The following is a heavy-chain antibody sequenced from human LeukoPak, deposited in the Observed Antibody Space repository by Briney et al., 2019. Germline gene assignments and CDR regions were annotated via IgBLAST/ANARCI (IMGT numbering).Heavy chain of an antibody. CDR1: GFTFSSYA. J-gene: IGHJ4*02. D-gene: IGHD3-22*01. CDR3: ARSGYYYDSSGYPRVMDY. CDR2: ISYDGSNK. Sequence: GGSLRLSCAASGFTFSSYATHWVRQAPGKGLEWVAVISYDGSNKYYADSVKGRFTISRDNSKNTLYLQMNSLRAEDTAVHYCARSGYYYDSSGYPRVMDYWGQGTLVTVSS. V-gene: IGHV3-30-3*01.